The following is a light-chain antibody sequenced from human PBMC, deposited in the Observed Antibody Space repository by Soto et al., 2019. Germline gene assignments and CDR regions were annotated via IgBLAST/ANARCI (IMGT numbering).Light chain of an antibody. CDR3: QHHCPTPYT. CDR1: QSVSSH. J-gene: IGKJ2*01. V-gene: IGKV1-39*01. CDR2: AAA. Sequence: DIQMTQSPASLSASLGERVTITCRASQSVSSHLNSYQQKPGKAPKLLIYAAASLQSGVPSRFSGSGSGTDFTLTISRLQPGDFATYFCQHHCPTPYTFGQGTKLEIK.